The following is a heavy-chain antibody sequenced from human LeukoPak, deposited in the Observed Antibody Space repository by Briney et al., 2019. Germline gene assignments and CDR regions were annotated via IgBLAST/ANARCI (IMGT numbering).Heavy chain of an antibody. CDR1: GYTFTCYG. Sequence: ASVKVSCKASGYTFTCYGISWVRQAPGQGLEWMGWISAYNGNTNYAQKLHGRVTMTTDTSTSTAYMELRSLRSDDTAVYYCARDQHYDILTGYYYYGMDVWGKGTTVTVSS. J-gene: IGHJ6*04. V-gene: IGHV1-18*04. CDR2: ISAYNGNT. CDR3: ARDQHYDILTGYYYYGMDV. D-gene: IGHD3-9*01.